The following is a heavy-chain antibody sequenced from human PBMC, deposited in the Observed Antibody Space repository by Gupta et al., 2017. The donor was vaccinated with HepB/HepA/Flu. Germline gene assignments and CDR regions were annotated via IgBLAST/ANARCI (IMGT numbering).Heavy chain of an antibody. CDR3: ARDSRGAFDS. J-gene: IGHJ4*02. CDR1: GFTLGTYW. Sequence: EVQLVESGGGLVQPGGSLRLSCAASGFTLGTYWMTWVRQAPGKGLEWVANIKQDGSEKHYVDSVKGRFTISRDNAKNLLYLQMNSLRAEDTSVYYCARDSRGAFDSWGQGTLVTVSS. D-gene: IGHD3-16*01. V-gene: IGHV3-7*01. CDR2: IKQDGSEK.